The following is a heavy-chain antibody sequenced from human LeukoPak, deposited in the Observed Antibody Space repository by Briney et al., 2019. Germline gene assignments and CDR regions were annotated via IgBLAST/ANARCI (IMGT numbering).Heavy chain of an antibody. CDR1: GYTFTGYY. D-gene: IGHD3-10*01. CDR3: ARDRFGEFNFDY. V-gene: IGHV1-2*06. J-gene: IGHJ4*02. CDR2: INPNSGGT. Sequence: GASVKVSCKASGYTFTGYYMHWVRQAPGQGLEWMGRINPNSGGTNYAQKFQGRVTMTRDTSISTAYMELSRLRSDDTAVYYCARDRFGEFNFDYWGQGTLVTVSS.